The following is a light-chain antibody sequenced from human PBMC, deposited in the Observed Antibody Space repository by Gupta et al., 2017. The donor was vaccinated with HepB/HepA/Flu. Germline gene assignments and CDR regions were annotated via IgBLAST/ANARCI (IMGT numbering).Light chain of an antibody. CDR1: QSVSSY. CDR3: QQRSSWPPMYT. Sequence: EIVLTQSPATLSLSPGERATLSCRASQSVSSYLAWYQQKPGQAPRLLIYDASNRATGIPARFRGSGSGTDFTLTISSLAPEDFAVYYCQQRSSWPPMYTFGQGTKLEIK. CDR2: DAS. V-gene: IGKV3-11*01. J-gene: IGKJ2*01.